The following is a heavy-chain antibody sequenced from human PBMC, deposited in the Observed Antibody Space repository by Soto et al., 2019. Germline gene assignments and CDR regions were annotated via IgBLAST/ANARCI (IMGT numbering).Heavy chain of an antibody. V-gene: IGHV4-30-4*01. J-gene: IGHJ3*02. Sequence: PSETLSLTGTVSGGSTSSGDYYWSWILQPPGKALEWIGYIYYSGSIYYNPSLKSRVTISVDTSKNQFSLKLSSVTAADTAVYYCARTGHPIEYYYDSSGRAFDIWGQGTMVTVSS. CDR1: GGSTSSGDYY. D-gene: IGHD3-22*01. CDR3: ARTGHPIEYYYDSSGRAFDI. CDR2: IYYSGSI.